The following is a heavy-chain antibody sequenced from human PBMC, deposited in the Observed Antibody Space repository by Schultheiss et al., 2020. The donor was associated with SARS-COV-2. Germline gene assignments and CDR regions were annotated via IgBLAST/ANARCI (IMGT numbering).Heavy chain of an antibody. V-gene: IGHV3-30*04. CDR1: GFTFSSYA. J-gene: IGHJ3*01. Sequence: GGSLRLSCAASGFTFSSYAMHWVRQAPGKGLEWVAVISYDGSNKYYADSVKGRFTISRDNAKNTLYLQMNSLRAEDTAVYYCARDKYWGQGTMVTVSS. D-gene: IGHD2/OR15-2a*01. CDR3: ARDKY. CDR2: ISYDGSNK.